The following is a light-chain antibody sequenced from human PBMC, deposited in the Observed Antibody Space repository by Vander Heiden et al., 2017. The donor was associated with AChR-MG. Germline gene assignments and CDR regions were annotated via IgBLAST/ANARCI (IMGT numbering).Light chain of an antibody. V-gene: IGLV2-14*01. CDR1: SSDVVVCNY. CDR2: EVS. Sequence: QSALTPPAPLAASPGPSIASSCSGTSSDVVVCNYVTWYQQHPGKAPKRMIYEVSDRPSGVPDRFSGSKSGNTASLTLSGLQAEDEADYYCSSYTSSSTHVVFGGGTKLTVL. J-gene: IGLJ2*01. CDR3: SSYTSSSTHVV.